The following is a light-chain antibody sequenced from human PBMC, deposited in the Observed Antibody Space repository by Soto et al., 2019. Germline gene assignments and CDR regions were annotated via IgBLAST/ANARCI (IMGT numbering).Light chain of an antibody. CDR1: QSVSSN. CDR3: QQYKNLLRGT. Sequence: EIELTRSRSTLCLSQKERATLSCTTSQSVSSNLAWYQQKPGQAPRLLIYGASNRVTGIPARFSGSGSGTEFTITFSILQSEDFAVYYCQQYKNLLRGTFGQGTRLEIK. V-gene: IGKV3-15*01. CDR2: GAS. J-gene: IGKJ5*01.